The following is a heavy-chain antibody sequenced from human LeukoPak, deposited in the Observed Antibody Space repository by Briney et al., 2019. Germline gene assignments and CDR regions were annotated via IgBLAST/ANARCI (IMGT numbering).Heavy chain of an antibody. D-gene: IGHD6-19*01. J-gene: IGHJ4*02. CDR3: AKDKLYSSGHDY. V-gene: IGHV3-23*01. CDR2: ISGSGGST. CDR1: GFTFSSYA. Sequence: PGGSLRLSCAASGFTFSSYAMSWVRQAPGKGLEWVSAISGSGGSTYYADSVKGRFTISRDNSRNTLYLQMNSLRAEDTAVYYCAKDKLYSSGHDYWGQGTLVTVSS.